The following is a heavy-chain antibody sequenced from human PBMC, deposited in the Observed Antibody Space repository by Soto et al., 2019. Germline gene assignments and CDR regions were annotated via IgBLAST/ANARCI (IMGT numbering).Heavy chain of an antibody. Sequence: GASVKVSCKASGYTFTRYAMHWVRQAPGQRLEWMGWINAGNGNTKYSQKFQGRVTITRDTSASTAYMELSSLRSEDTAVYYCARSPGIVYSYGLAVDYWGQGTLVTVSS. V-gene: IGHV1-3*01. J-gene: IGHJ4*02. CDR2: INAGNGNT. CDR3: ARSPGIVYSYGLAVDY. D-gene: IGHD5-18*01. CDR1: GYTFTRYA.